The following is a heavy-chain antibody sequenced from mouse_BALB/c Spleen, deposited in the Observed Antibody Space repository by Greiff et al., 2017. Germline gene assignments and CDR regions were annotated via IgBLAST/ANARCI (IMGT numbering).Heavy chain of an antibody. V-gene: IGHV5-4*02. CDR1: GFTFSDYY. CDR3: ARGLLRAYAMDY. CDR2: ISDGGSYT. J-gene: IGHJ4*01. Sequence: EVKLMESGGGLVKPGGSLKLSCAASGFTFSDYYMYWVRQTPEKRLEWVATISDGGSYTYYPDSVKGRFTISRDNAKNNLYLQMSSLKSEDTAMYYCARGLLRAYAMDYWGQGTSVTVSS. D-gene: IGHD1-1*01.